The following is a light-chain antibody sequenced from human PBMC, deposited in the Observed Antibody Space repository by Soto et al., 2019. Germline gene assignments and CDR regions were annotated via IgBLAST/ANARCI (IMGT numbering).Light chain of an antibody. CDR1: QSISSW. CDR2: DAS. Sequence: DIQMTQSPSTLSATAGDRVTITCRASQSISSWLAWYQHKPGKAPKLLIYDASNLETGVPSRFSGSGSGTDFTFTISSLQPEDIATYYCQQYDNLPLTFGGGTKVEIE. J-gene: IGKJ4*01. CDR3: QQYDNLPLT. V-gene: IGKV1-33*01.